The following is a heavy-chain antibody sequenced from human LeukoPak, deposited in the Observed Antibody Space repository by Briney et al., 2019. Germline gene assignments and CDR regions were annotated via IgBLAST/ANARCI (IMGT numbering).Heavy chain of an antibody. CDR1: GFTFSSYA. V-gene: IGHV3-30*04. D-gene: IGHD5-18*01. Sequence: GGSLRLSCAASGFTFSSYAMHWVRQAPGKGLEWVAVISYDGSNKYYADSVKGRFTISRDNSKSTLYLQMNSLRAEDTAVYYCARVGMVYSYGSPVDYWGQGTLVTVSS. J-gene: IGHJ4*02. CDR3: ARVGMVYSYGSPVDY. CDR2: ISYDGSNK.